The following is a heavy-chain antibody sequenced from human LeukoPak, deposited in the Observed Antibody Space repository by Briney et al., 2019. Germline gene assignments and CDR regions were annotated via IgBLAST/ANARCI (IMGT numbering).Heavy chain of an antibody. Sequence: PGGSLRLSCTVSEFTLGDYALSWVRQAPGKGLEWVGLIRKKAYGGTIEYAATVEGRFSISRDNSKSIAYLQMNSLQTEDTAVYYCTRGVRAARIGYAMDLWGQGTTVSVFS. CDR3: TRGVRAARIGYAMDL. CDR1: EFTLGDYA. J-gene: IGHJ6*02. D-gene: IGHD6-25*01. CDR2: IRKKAYGGTI. V-gene: IGHV3-49*04.